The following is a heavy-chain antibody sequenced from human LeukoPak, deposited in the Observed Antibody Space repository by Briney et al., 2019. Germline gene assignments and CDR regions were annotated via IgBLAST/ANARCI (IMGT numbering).Heavy chain of an antibody. Sequence: GASVKVSCKTSGYTFTGFYIHWVRQAPGQGLEWMGWINPNSGGTNYAQNFQGRVTMIRDTSINTAYMELGRLRSDDTAVYYCARSPGLDTAVVNRPWGQGTLITVSS. V-gene: IGHV1-2*02. CDR2: INPNSGGT. J-gene: IGHJ5*02. CDR3: ARSPGLDTAVVNRP. D-gene: IGHD5-18*01. CDR1: GYTFTGFY.